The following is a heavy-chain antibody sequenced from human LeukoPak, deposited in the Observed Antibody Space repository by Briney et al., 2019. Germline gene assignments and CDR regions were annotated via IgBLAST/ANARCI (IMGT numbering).Heavy chain of an antibody. V-gene: IGHV3-7*01. CDR2: INQDGNEK. Sequence: GRSLRLSCAASGFTFSSDWMTWVRQAPGKGLEWVASINQDGNEKYYVDSVKGRFTISRDNARNSLYLQMSSLRADDTAVYYCARDGAFRIYDYWGQGTLVTVSS. D-gene: IGHD3-3*02. J-gene: IGHJ4*02. CDR3: ARDGAFRIYDY. CDR1: GFTFSSDW.